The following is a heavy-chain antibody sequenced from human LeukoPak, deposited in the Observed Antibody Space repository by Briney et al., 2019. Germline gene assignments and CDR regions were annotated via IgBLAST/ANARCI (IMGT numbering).Heavy chain of an antibody. Sequence: GASVKVSCKASGYTFTSYGISWVRQAPGQGLEWMGWISAYNGNTNYAQKLQGRVTMTTDTSTSTAYMELRSLRSDDTAVYYCARYRVATINPFNYYYGMDVWGQGTTVTVSS. CDR3: ARYRVATINPFNYYYGMDV. D-gene: IGHD5-12*01. J-gene: IGHJ6*02. CDR1: GYTFTSYG. V-gene: IGHV1-18*01. CDR2: ISAYNGNT.